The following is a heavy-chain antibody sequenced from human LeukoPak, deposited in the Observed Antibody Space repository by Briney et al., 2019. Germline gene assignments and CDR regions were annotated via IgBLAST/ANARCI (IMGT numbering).Heavy chain of an antibody. V-gene: IGHV1-69*13. CDR2: IIPIFGTA. CDR3: ARVGRQWLADDYYFDY. J-gene: IGHJ4*02. CDR1: GYTFTSYY. D-gene: IGHD6-19*01. Sequence: ASVKVSCKASGYTFTSYYMHWVRQAPGQGLEWMGGIIPIFGTANYAQKFQGRVTITADESTSTAYMELSSLRSEDTAVYYCARVGRQWLADDYYFDYWGQGTLVTVSS.